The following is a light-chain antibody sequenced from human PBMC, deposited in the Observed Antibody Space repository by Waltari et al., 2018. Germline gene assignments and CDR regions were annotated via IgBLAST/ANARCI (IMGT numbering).Light chain of an antibody. J-gene: IGLJ2*01. CDR3: SSYTYGGPWV. Sequence: SALTQPASVSASPGQSITISCTGSSSDVGSYDLVAWYQQHPGKAPHLFIYEVDKRPSGVAYRFSGSKSGNAASLTISGLQAEDEAHYFCSSYTYGGPWVFGGGTLLTVL. CDR1: SSDVGSYDL. CDR2: EVD. V-gene: IGLV2-23*02.